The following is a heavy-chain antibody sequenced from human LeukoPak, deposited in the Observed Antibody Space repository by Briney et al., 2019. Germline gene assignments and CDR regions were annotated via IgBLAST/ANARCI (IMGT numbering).Heavy chain of an antibody. V-gene: IGHV4-61*01. Sequence: PSETLSLTCTVSGGSVSSGSYYWSWIRQPPGKGLEWIGYIYYSGSTNYNPSLKSRVTISVDTSKNQFSLKLSSVTAADTAVYYCARGGRDIVLMVYAIPVYVYWGQGTLVTVSS. J-gene: IGHJ4*02. CDR2: IYYSGST. CDR1: GGSVSSGSYY. D-gene: IGHD2-8*01. CDR3: ARGGRDIVLMVYAIPVYVY.